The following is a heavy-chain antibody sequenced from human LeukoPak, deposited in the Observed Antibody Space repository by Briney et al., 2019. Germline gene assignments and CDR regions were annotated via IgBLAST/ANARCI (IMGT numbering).Heavy chain of an antibody. CDR3: ARVLQNYYHMDV. J-gene: IGHJ6*03. V-gene: IGHV4-59*11. CDR2: IYDSGSA. D-gene: IGHD3-3*01. Sequence: SETLSLTCTVSGVSINSHYWSWIRQPPGKGLEWIGFIYDSGSANYKSSLKCRVTMTVDTSKNQFSLKLNSVSAADTAVYYCARVLQNYYHMDVWGKGTTVTVSS. CDR1: GVSINSHY.